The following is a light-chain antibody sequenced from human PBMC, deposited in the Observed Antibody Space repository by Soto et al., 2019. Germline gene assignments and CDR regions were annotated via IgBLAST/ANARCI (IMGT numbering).Light chain of an antibody. CDR1: QSISDW. V-gene: IGKV1-5*01. J-gene: IGKJ1*01. Sequence: DIQMTQSPSTLSASVGDRVTITCRASQSISDWVAWYQQKPGEAPKLLIFDATSLKSGVPSRFSGSGSGTEFTLTISSLQSDDFGTYYCQQYDSYSWTFGQGTKVEIK. CDR2: DAT. CDR3: QQYDSYSWT.